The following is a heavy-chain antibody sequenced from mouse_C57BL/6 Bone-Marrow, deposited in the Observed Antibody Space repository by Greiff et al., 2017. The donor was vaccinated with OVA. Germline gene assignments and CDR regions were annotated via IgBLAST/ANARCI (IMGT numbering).Heavy chain of an antibody. CDR3: TPLYDGYLWFAY. J-gene: IGHJ3*01. V-gene: IGHV14-4*01. CDR2: IDPEDGGT. D-gene: IGHD2-3*01. CDR1: GFNIKDDY. Sequence: VQLQQSGAELVRPGASVKLSCTASGFNIKDDYMNWVKQRPEQGLEWIGWIDPEDGGTEYAAKFQGKATITADTYSNTAYMQFISLPSENTAVYYFTPLYDGYLWFAYWGQGTLVTVSA.